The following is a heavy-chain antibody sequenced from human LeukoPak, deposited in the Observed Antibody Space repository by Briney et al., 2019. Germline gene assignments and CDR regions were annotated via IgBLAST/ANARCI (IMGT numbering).Heavy chain of an antibody. D-gene: IGHD5-24*01. CDR2: ISYDGSNK. Sequence: GGSLRLSCAASGFTFSSYAMHWVRQAPGKGLEWVAVISYDGSNKYYADSVKGRFTISRDNSKNTLYLQMNSLRAEDTAVYYCAKDREMATIPLGYWGQGTLVTVSS. CDR3: AKDREMATIPLGY. V-gene: IGHV3-30-3*01. J-gene: IGHJ4*02. CDR1: GFTFSSYA.